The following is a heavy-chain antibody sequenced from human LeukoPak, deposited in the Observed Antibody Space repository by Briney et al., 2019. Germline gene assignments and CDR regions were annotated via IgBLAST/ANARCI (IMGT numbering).Heavy chain of an antibody. CDR3: AKPRGGDSWAFDT. V-gene: IGHV3-30*18. CDR1: RFTFCTYG. CDR2: ISNGGSYK. Sequence: AGGSLRLSGAASRFTFCTYGMHWVRQAPGKGLEWVAGISNGGSYKYYADSVKGRFTISRDNSRNTLYLQMNSRRPDDTALYYCAKPRGGDSWAFDTWGQGTMVAVSS. D-gene: IGHD2-21*02. J-gene: IGHJ3*02.